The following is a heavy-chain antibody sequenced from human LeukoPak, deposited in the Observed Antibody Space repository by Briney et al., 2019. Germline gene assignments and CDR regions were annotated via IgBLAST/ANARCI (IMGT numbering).Heavy chain of an antibody. CDR2: IKGKTAGGTT. CDR1: GLSVSDAW. CDR3: TGPPD. Sequence: GGSLRFSCAASGLSVSDAWMSWVRQAPGKGLEWVGRIKGKTAGGTTDYAASVKGRFTISRDDSKNTLYLQMNSLKTEDTAVYYCTGPPDWGQGTLVTVSS. J-gene: IGHJ4*02. V-gene: IGHV3-15*01.